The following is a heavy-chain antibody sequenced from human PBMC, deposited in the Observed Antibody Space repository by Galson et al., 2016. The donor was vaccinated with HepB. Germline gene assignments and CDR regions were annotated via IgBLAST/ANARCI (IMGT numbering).Heavy chain of an antibody. V-gene: IGHV3-33*03. D-gene: IGHD3-9*01. CDR1: GFTFRRYG. Sequence: SLRLSCAASGFTFRRYGIHWVRQAPGKGLEWVAVIWEDESHRYIADSVKGRFAISRDNSKNTLSLQMNSLRAEDTAVYYCAKNDILAGYSAFDYWGQGTLVTVSS. CDR2: IWEDESHR. CDR3: AKNDILAGYSAFDY. J-gene: IGHJ4*02.